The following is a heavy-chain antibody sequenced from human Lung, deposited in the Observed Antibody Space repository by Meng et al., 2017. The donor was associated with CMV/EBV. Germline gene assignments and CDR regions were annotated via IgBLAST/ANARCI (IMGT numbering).Heavy chain of an antibody. CDR1: VGYNSHTTL. J-gene: IGHJ4*02. V-gene: IGHV4-4*02. CDR3: ASFPPPGKQWLVTDY. CDR2: IYHTGST. Sequence: QVLVVVSGPGLVGASAPLALKCVFSVGYNSHTTLWDWGRRRPGKELDWFGEIYHTGSTNYNPSLKSRGTISVDRSKHPFSLNLSSVTPLDTAVYYCASFPPPGKQWLVTDYWGQGTLVTVSS. D-gene: IGHD6-19*01.